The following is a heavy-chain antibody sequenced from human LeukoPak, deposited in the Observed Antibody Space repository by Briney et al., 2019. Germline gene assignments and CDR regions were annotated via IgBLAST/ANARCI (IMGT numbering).Heavy chain of an antibody. J-gene: IGHJ4*02. V-gene: IGHV4-59*01. CDR2: LYYSGST. D-gene: IGHD4/OR15-4a*01. CDR3: ARDHSLTHDASYYFDY. Sequence: PPETLSLTRTVSGGSLSTYYWSCVRHPPQKRLGWSWYLYYSGSTNYNPSLKSRVTISVDTSKNKFSLKLSSVTAADTAVYYCARDHSLTHDASYYFDYWGQGTLVTVSS. CDR1: GGSLSTYY.